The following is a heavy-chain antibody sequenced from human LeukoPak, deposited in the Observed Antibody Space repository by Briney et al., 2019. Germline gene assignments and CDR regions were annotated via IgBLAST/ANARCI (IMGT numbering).Heavy chain of an antibody. CDR1: GFTLSSYW. CDR2: IKQDGSEK. CDR3: ARGRWFDP. Sequence: GGSLRLSCAASGFTLSSYWMSWVRQAPGKGLEWVANIKQDGSEKYYVDSVKGRFTISRDNAKNSLYLQMNSLRAEDTAVYYCARGRWFDPWGQGTLVTVSS. J-gene: IGHJ5*02. V-gene: IGHV3-7*03.